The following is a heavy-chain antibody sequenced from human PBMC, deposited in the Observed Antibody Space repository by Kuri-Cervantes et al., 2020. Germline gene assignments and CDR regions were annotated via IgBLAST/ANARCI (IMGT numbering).Heavy chain of an antibody. CDR2: ISVYNGDT. J-gene: IGHJ4*02. D-gene: IGHD6-19*01. Sequence: ASVKVSCKASGYTFTRYGISWVRQAPGQGLEWMGWISVYNGDTKYAQKLQGRVTMTTDTSTSTAYMELRSLRSDDTAVYYCARAGVAVAGRGTFDYWGQGTLVTVSS. V-gene: IGHV1-18*01. CDR3: ARAGVAVAGRGTFDY. CDR1: GYTFTRYG.